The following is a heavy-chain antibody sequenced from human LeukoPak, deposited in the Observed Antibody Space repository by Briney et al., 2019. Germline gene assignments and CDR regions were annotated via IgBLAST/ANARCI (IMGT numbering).Heavy chain of an antibody. V-gene: IGHV4-34*01. CDR3: ARYGTVRNFDY. J-gene: IGHJ4*02. Sequence: SETLSLTCAVYGGSFSGYYWSWIRQPPGKGLEWIGEINHSGSTNYNPSLKSRVTISVDTSKNQFSLKLSSVTAADTAVYYCARYGTVRNFDYWGQGTLVTVSS. D-gene: IGHD1-1*01. CDR1: GGSFSGYY. CDR2: INHSGST.